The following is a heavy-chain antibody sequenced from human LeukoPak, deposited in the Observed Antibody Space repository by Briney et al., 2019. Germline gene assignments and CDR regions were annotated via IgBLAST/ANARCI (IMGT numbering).Heavy chain of an antibody. D-gene: IGHD7-27*01. CDR3: ASVEIWGAFDI. CDR2: ISSSSSYI. J-gene: IGHJ3*02. CDR1: GFTSSSYS. Sequence: PGGSLRLSCAASGFTSSSYSMNWVRQAPGKGLEWVSSISSSSSYIYYADSVKGRFTISRDNAKNSLYLQMNSLRAEDTAVYYCASVEIWGAFDIWGQGTMVTVSS. V-gene: IGHV3-21*01.